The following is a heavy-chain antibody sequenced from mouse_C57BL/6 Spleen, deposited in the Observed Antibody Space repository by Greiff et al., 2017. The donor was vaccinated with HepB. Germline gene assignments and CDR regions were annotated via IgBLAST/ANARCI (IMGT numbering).Heavy chain of an antibody. CDR1: GFNIKDYY. CDR3: TTPYYYGSSSWYFDV. Sequence: VQMKQSGAELVRPGASVKLSCTASGFNIKDYYMHWVKQRPEQGLEWIGRIDPEDGDTEYAPKFQGKATMTADTSSNTAYLQLSSLTSEDTAVYYCTTPYYYGSSSWYFDVWGTGTTVTVSS. CDR2: IDPEDGDT. V-gene: IGHV14-1*01. D-gene: IGHD1-1*01. J-gene: IGHJ1*03.